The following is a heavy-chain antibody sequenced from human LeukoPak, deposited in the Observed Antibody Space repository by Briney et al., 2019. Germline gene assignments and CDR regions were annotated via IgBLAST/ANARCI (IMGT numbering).Heavy chain of an antibody. CDR2: IIPIFGTA. D-gene: IGHD4-23*01. J-gene: IGHJ5*02. Sequence: SVKVSCKASGGTFSSYAISWVRQAPGQGLEWMGGIIPIFGTANYAQKFQGRVTITTDESTSTAYMELSSLRSEDTAVYYCARDKSDYGGNSGSLWFDPWGQGTLVTVSS. CDR1: GGTFSSYA. V-gene: IGHV1-69*05. CDR3: ARDKSDYGGNSGSLWFDP.